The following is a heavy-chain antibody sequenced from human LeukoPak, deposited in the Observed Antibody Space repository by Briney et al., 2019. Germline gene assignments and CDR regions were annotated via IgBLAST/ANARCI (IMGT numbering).Heavy chain of an antibody. V-gene: IGHV3-23*01. CDR1: GFNFSSYA. CDR2: ISGRGGST. D-gene: IGHD3-3*01. Sequence: PGGSLRLSCAASGFNFSSYAMNWVRQTPRKGLEWISVISGRGGSTYYADSVKGRFTISRDKSKNTLYLQMNSLRAEDTAVYYCARESYDFWSGYYPTTYYYYGMDVWGQGTTVTVSS. CDR3: ARESYDFWSGYYPTTYYYYGMDV. J-gene: IGHJ6*02.